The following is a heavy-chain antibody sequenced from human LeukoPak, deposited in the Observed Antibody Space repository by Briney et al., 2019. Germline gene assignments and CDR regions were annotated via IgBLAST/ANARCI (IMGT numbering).Heavy chain of an antibody. CDR1: GYTFTSYG. D-gene: IGHD2-2*02. V-gene: IGHV1-18*01. Sequence: ASVKVPCKASGYTFTSYGISWVRQAPGQGLEWMGWISAYNGNTTYAQKLQGRVTMTTDTSTSTAYMELRSLRSDDTAVYYCARVYCSSTSCYMRRDRQYYYYYYMDVWGKGTTVTVSS. CDR2: ISAYNGNT. CDR3: ARVYCSSTSCYMRRDRQYYYYYYMDV. J-gene: IGHJ6*03.